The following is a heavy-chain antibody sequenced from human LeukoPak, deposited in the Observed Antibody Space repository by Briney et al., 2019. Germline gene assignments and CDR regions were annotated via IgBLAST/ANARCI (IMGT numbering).Heavy chain of an antibody. CDR2: TRNKANSYTT. CDR1: GFTFSDHY. D-gene: IGHD4-17*01. Sequence: PGGSLRLSCAASGFTFSDHYMDWVRQAPGKGLEWVGRTRNKANSYTTEYAASVKGRFTISRDDSKNSLYLQMKSLKTEDTAVYYCALTTVTTFFDYWGQGTLVTVSS. J-gene: IGHJ4*02. CDR3: ALTTVTTFFDY. V-gene: IGHV3-72*01.